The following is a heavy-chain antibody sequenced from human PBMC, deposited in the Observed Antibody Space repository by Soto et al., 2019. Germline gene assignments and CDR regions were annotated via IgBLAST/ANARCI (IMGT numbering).Heavy chain of an antibody. V-gene: IGHV1-3*05. D-gene: IGHD5-18*01. CDR1: GYTFTSYA. CDR3: ATTGYSYGPFDY. J-gene: IGHJ4*02. CDR2: INAGNGNT. Sequence: QVQLVQSGAEEKKPGASVKVSCKASGYTFTSYAMHWVRQAPGQRLEWMRWINAGNGNTNYSQKFQGRVTITRDTSASTAYMELSSLRSEDTAVYYCATTGYSYGPFDYWGQGTLVTVSS.